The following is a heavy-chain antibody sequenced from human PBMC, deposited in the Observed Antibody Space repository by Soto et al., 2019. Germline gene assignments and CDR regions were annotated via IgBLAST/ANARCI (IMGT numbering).Heavy chain of an antibody. J-gene: IGHJ4*02. Sequence: PGGSLRLSCAASGFTFSSYWMHWVRQAPGKGLVWVSRINSDGSSTNYADSVKGRFTISRDNAKNTLFLQMNSLRAEDTAVYYCARVTYTYSYGYLVYYFDYWGQGILVTVS. CDR2: INSDGSST. CDR3: ARVTYTYSYGYLVYYFDY. V-gene: IGHV3-74*01. D-gene: IGHD5-18*01. CDR1: GFTFSSYW.